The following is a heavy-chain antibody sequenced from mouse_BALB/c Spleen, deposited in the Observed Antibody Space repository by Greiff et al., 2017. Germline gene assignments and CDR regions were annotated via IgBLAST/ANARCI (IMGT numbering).Heavy chain of an antibody. J-gene: IGHJ3*01. V-gene: IGHV1S81*02. CDR1: GYTFTSYY. CDR3: TREGEAWFAY. Sequence: QVQLQQSGAELVKPGPSVKLSCKASGYTFTSYYMYWVKQRPGQGLEWIGEINPSNGGTNFNEKFKSKATLTVDKSSSTAYMQLSSLTSEDSAVYYCTREGEAWFAYWGQGTLFTVSA. CDR2: INPSNGGT.